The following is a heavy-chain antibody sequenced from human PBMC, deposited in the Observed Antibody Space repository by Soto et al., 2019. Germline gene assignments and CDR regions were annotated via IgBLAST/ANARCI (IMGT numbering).Heavy chain of an antibody. D-gene: IGHD3-16*01. J-gene: IGHJ5*02. V-gene: IGHV4-30-4*01. Sequence: QVQLQESGPGLVKASQTLSITCIVSGGSITSGDYYWSWIRQPPGKGPEWIGYIYSNEYTSYKASLKSRVTTSIDTSKNQFSLNLTSVTAADTAVYYCAGGALGYNWFDPWGQGTLVTVS. CDR2: IYSNEYT. CDR3: AGGALGYNWFDP. CDR1: GGSITSGDYY.